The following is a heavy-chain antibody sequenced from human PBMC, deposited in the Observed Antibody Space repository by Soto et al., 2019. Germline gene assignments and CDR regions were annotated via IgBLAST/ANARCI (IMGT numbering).Heavy chain of an antibody. CDR1: GFTFSSYG. J-gene: IGHJ3*02. CDR2: ISYDGSNK. V-gene: IGHV3-30*18. D-gene: IGHD5-12*01. CDR3: AKPYSGYDSDDAFDI. Sequence: GGSLRLSCAASGFTFSSYGMHWVRQAPGKGLEWVAVISYDGSNKYYADSVKGRFTISRDNSKNTLYLQMNSLRAEDTAVYYCAKPYSGYDSDDAFDIWGQGTMLTVSS.